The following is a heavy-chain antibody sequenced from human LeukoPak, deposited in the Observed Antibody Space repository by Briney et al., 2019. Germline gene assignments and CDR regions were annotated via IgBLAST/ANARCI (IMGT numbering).Heavy chain of an antibody. CDR1: GFTFSSYW. D-gene: IGHD3-3*01. CDR3: ARVWSITIFGVVTQYYFDY. CDR2: IKQDGSEK. J-gene: IGHJ4*02. Sequence: PGGSLRLSCAASGFTFSSYWTSWVRQAPGKGLEWVANIKQDGSEKYYVDSVKGRFTISRDNAKNSLYLQMNSLRAEDTAVYYCARVWSITIFGVVTQYYFDYWGQGTLVTVSS. V-gene: IGHV3-7*01.